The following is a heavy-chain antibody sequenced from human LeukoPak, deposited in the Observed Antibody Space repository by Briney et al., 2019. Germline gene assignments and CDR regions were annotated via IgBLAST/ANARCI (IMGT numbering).Heavy chain of an antibody. V-gene: IGHV5-10-1*01. CDR2: IDPSDCYT. Sequence: GGSLRLSCKSSGYSFTFYWISWVRQMPGKGLEWMGGIDPSDCYTNYTPSFPGHVPISADKSIITAYLQWSILKASDTAMYYCARREAYCSSTSCRPFDYWGQGTLVTVSS. D-gene: IGHD2-2*01. J-gene: IGHJ4*02. CDR1: GYSFTFYW. CDR3: ARREAYCSSTSCRPFDY.